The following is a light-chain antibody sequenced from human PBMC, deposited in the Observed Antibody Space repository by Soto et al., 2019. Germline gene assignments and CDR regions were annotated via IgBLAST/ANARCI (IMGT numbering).Light chain of an antibody. CDR1: QSFGSN. CDR2: GAS. CDR3: PQYGSSLWT. J-gene: IGKJ1*01. Sequence: EIVLTQSPSTLSVPPVERATLSCRASQSFGSNLAWYQQKPGQAPRLLIYGASTGATGIPARFSGSGSGTDFTLTISRLEPEDFAVYYCPQYGSSLWTFGPGTKVDFK. V-gene: IGKV3-20*01.